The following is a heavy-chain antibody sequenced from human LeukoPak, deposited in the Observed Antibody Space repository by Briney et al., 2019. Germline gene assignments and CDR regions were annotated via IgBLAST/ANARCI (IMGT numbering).Heavy chain of an antibody. CDR1: GYSISSASY. D-gene: IGHD6-19*01. CDR3: ARIFSGWPSWFDY. CDR2: IYYSGST. Sequence: PSETLSLTCAVSGYSISSASYWGWIRQPPGKGLEWIGSIYYSGSTYYNPSLKSRVTISVDTSKNQFSLKLSSVTAADTAVYYCARIFSGWPSWFDYWGQGTLVTVSS. V-gene: IGHV4-38-2*01. J-gene: IGHJ4*02.